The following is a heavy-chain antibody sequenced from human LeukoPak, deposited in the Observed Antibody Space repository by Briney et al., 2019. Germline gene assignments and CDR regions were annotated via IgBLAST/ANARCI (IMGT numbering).Heavy chain of an antibody. J-gene: IGHJ4*02. CDR1: GYSIGSGYY. D-gene: IGHD3-10*01. CDR3: ARGGIGSGRFDS. Sequence: SETLSLTCNVSGYSIGSGYYWGWVRQPPGKGLAWIVSVLRAGNTYYNPSLRSRVTISLATSKNQCTLKLNSVTAADTAVYFCARGGIGSGRFDSWGQGTLVTVSS. V-gene: IGHV4-38-2*02. CDR2: VLRAGNT.